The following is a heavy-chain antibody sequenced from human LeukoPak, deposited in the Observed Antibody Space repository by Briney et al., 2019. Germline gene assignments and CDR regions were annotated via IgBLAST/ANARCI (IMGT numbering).Heavy chain of an antibody. J-gene: IGHJ3*02. CDR2: ISSDASIT. CDR3: ARDGGSYLDAFDI. Sequence: PGGSLRLSCAASGFTFSTYWMHWVRQDPGKGLVWVSRISSDASITSYADPVKGRFTISRDNAKNTLYLQMNSLRAEDTALYYCARDGGSYLDAFDIWGQGTMVTVSS. D-gene: IGHD1-26*01. CDR1: GFTFSTYW. V-gene: IGHV3-74*01.